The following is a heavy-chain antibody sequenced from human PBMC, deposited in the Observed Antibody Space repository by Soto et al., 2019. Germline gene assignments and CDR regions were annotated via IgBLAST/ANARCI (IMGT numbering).Heavy chain of an antibody. CDR1: GYTFTSYG. CDR2: ISSYNGNT. CDR3: ARDWSSITAAGTEGDY. D-gene: IGHD6-13*01. Sequence: QVQLVQSGAEVKKPGASVKVSCKASGYTFTSYGISWVRQAPGQGLEWMGWISSYNGNTNYAQKLQGRVTMTTDTTKSTAYMELRSLGSDDTAMYYCARDWSSITAAGTEGDYWGQGTLFTVAS. J-gene: IGHJ4*02. V-gene: IGHV1-18*01.